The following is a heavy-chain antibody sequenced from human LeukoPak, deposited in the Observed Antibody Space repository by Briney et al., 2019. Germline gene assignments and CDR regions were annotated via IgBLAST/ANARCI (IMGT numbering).Heavy chain of an antibody. CDR1: GGTFSSYT. Sequence: SVKVSFKASGGTFSSYTISWVRQAPGQGLEWMGRIIPILGIANYAQKFQGRVTITADKSTSTAYMELSSLRSEDTAVYYCARGYCSGGSCYNGGTYDYWGQGTLVTVSS. D-gene: IGHD2-15*01. CDR3: ARGYCSGGSCYNGGTYDY. J-gene: IGHJ4*02. V-gene: IGHV1-69*02. CDR2: IIPILGIA.